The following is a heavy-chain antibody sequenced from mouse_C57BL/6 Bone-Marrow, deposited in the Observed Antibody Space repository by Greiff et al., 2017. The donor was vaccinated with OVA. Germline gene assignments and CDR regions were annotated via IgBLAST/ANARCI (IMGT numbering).Heavy chain of an antibody. Sequence: EVQGVESGGDLVKPGGSLKLSCAASGFTFSSYGMSWVRQTPDKRLEWVATISSGGSYTYYPDSVKGRFTISRDNAKNTLYLQMSSLKSEDTAMYYCARPRYFDYWGQGTTLTVSA. CDR2: ISSGGSYT. CDR1: GFTFSSYG. V-gene: IGHV5-6*01. J-gene: IGHJ2*01. D-gene: IGHD3-3*01. CDR3: ARPRYFDY.